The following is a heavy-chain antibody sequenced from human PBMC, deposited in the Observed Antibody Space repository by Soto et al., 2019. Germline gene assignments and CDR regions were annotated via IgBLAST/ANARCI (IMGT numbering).Heavy chain of an antibody. V-gene: IGHV4-30-4*08. Sequence: PSETLSLTCSVSGDSISSYGYCWSWIRHHPGKGLEWIGYICHGGSTYYNPSLKSRVTISVDTSKNQFSLKLSSVTAADTAVYYCAGQARENWFDPWGQGTLVTVSS. D-gene: IGHD1-26*01. J-gene: IGHJ5*02. CDR1: GDSISSYGYC. CDR3: AGQARENWFDP. CDR2: ICHGGST.